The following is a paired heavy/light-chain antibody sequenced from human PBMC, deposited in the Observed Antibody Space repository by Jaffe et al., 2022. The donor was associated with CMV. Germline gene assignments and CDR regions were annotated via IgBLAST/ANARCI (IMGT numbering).Heavy chain of an antibody. V-gene: IGHV3-73*02. D-gene: IGHD5-18*01. Sequence: EVQLVESGGGLVQPGGSLKLSCAASGFTFSGSAMHWVRQASGKGLEWVGRIRSKANSYATAYAASVKGRFTISRDDSKNTAYLQMNSLKTEDTAVYYCTRPVRDSLTLRDTAMVTSNWFDPWGQGTLVTVSS. CDR2: IRSKANSYAT. J-gene: IGHJ5*02. CDR1: GFTFSGSA. CDR3: TRPVRDSLTLRDTAMVTSNWFDP.
Light chain of an antibody. CDR3: QQYNSYSSWT. CDR2: KAS. J-gene: IGKJ1*01. V-gene: IGKV1-5*03. CDR1: QSISSW. Sequence: DIQMTQSPSTLSASVGDRVTITCRASQSISSWLAWYQQKPGKAPKLLIYKASSLESGVPSRFSGSGSGTEFTLTISSLQPDDFATYYCQQYNSYSSWTFGQGTKVEIK.